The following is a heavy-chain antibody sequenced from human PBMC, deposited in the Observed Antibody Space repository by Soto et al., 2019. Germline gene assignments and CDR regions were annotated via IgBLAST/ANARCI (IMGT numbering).Heavy chain of an antibody. CDR3: TRHGAYDFWSGSFDP. CDR2: IRSKAYDYAT. Sequence: EVQLVESGGGLVQPVGSLTLSCEASGFTFSGSTIHWVRQASGKGLEWVGRIRSKAYDYATAYTGSLRGRFTISRDDSKNTAFLPMSRLETEDTAVYYCTRHGAYDFWSGSFDPWGQGTLVTVSS. D-gene: IGHD3-3*01. J-gene: IGHJ5*02. CDR1: GFTFSGST. V-gene: IGHV3-73*02.